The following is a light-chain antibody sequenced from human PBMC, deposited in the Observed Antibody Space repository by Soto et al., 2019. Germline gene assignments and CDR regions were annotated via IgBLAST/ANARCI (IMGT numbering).Light chain of an antibody. Sequence: QSALTQPASVSGSPGQSITISCSGTPSDIGAYNYVSWYQHLPGKAPEVIIYDVTNRPSGVSSRFSGSKSGTTASLTISGLQAEDEAHYYCGSCTVTSTLVIFGGGTKLTVL. V-gene: IGLV2-14*03. J-gene: IGLJ2*01. CDR2: DVT. CDR1: PSDIGAYNY. CDR3: GSCTVTSTLVI.